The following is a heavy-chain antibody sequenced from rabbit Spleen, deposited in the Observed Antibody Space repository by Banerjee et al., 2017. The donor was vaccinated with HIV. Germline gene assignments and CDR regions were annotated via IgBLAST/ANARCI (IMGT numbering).Heavy chain of an antibody. D-gene: IGHD1-1*01. CDR1: GFSFSDGYW. Sequence: QEQLVESGGGLVQPEGSLTLTCTASGFSFSDGYWMCWVRQAPGKGPEWIACIYAGSSAYTNYASWAKGRFTISKTSSTTVTLQMTSLTAADTATYFCARDLVTVIGWNFNLWGQGTLVT. J-gene: IGHJ4*01. CDR3: ARDLVTVIGWNFNL. V-gene: IGHV1S45*01. CDR2: IYAGSSAYT.